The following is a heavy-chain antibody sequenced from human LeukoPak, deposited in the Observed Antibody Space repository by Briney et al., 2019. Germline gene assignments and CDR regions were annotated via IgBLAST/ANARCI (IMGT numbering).Heavy chain of an antibody. CDR2: ISGSGGST. J-gene: IGHJ4*02. Sequence: GGSLRLSCAASGFTFSSYAMSWVRQAPGKGLEWVSAISGSGGSTYYADSVKGRFTISRDNSKNTLYLQMNSRRAEDTAVYYCAKDQAAAGFHYFDYWGQGTLVTVSS. V-gene: IGHV3-23*01. CDR3: AKDQAAAGFHYFDY. CDR1: GFTFSSYA. D-gene: IGHD6-13*01.